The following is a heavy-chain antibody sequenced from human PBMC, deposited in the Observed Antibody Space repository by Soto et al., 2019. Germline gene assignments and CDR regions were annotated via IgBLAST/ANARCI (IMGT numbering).Heavy chain of an antibody. CDR1: GFTFSNYN. J-gene: IGHJ4*02. CDR2: ISFSGSVI. Sequence: VHLVESGGGLVQPGGSLRLSCAASGFTFSNYNMNWVRQAPGKGLEWISYISFSGSVIYYADSVKGRFTISRDNANNSLYLRMNSLRAEDTAVYYCARDRPWANCWGQGTLVTVSS. D-gene: IGHD6-6*01. CDR3: ARDRPWANC. V-gene: IGHV3-48*01.